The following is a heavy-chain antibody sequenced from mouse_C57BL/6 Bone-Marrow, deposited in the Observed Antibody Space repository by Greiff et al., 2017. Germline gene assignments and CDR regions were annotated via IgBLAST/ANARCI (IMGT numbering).Heavy chain of an antibody. CDR1: GYTFTDYN. J-gene: IGHJ1*03. Sequence: EVQLQQSGPELVKPGASVKIPCKASGYTFTDYNMDWVKQSHGKSLEWIGDINPNNGGTIYNQKFKGKATLTVDKSSSTAYMELRSLTSEDTAVYYCARDYYGYDVPSRWYFDVWGTGTTVTVSS. CDR2: INPNNGGT. CDR3: ARDYYGYDVPSRWYFDV. V-gene: IGHV1-18*01. D-gene: IGHD2-2*01.